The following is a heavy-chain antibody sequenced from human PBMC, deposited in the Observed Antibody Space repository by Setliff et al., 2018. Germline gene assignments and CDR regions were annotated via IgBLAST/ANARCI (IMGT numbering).Heavy chain of an antibody. CDR3: ARNWATAQHYYYGMDV. V-gene: IGHV3-33*01. Sequence: GESLRLSCVASRFTFSNYGMHWVRQAPGKGLEWVALIWNDGSTKFYGDSVKGRFTISRDNSKNTLYLQMDTLRAEDTAVYYCARNWATAQHYYYGMDVWGQGTTVTVSS. CDR1: RFTFSNYG. J-gene: IGHJ6*02. D-gene: IGHD2-21*02. CDR2: IWNDGSTK.